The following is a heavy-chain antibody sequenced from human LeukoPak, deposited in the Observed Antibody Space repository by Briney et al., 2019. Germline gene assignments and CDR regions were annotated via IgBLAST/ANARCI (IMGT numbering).Heavy chain of an antibody. CDR2: ITRSSSPI. V-gene: IGHV3-48*04. CDR1: GFTFSSSS. D-gene: IGHD5/OR15-5a*01. Sequence: GGSLRLSCAASGFTFSSSSMNWVRQAPGKGLEWVSYITRSSSPIYYADSVKGRFTISRDNAKNSLYLQMHSLRADDTAVYYCARDGGGVSAIFYYGLDVWGQGTTVTVSS. CDR3: ARDGGGVSAIFYYGLDV. J-gene: IGHJ6*02.